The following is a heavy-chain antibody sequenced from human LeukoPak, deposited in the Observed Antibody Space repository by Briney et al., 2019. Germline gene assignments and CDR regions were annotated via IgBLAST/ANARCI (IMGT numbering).Heavy chain of an antibody. CDR2: IYNDGST. V-gene: IGHV3-66*01. CDR1: GFTVSSNY. Sequence: GGSLRLSCAASGFTVSSNYMSWVSQAPGKGLEWVSVIYNDGSTYYADSVKGRFTISRDNSKNTLYLQMNSLRAEDTAVYYCARDWGFTPFDIWGQGTMVTVSS. CDR3: ARDWGFTPFDI. D-gene: IGHD3-16*01. J-gene: IGHJ3*02.